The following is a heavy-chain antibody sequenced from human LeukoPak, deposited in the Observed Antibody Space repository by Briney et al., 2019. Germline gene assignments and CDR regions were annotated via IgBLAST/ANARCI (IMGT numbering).Heavy chain of an antibody. CDR2: INPNSGGT. CDR1: GYTFTGYY. D-gene: IGHD3-22*01. Sequence: ASVKVSCKASGYTFTGYYMHWVRQAPGQGLEWMGWINPNSGGTNYAQKFQGRVTMTRDTSISTAYMELSRLRSDDTAVYYCARDQYYYDSSGYSFEAFDIWGQGTMVTVSS. J-gene: IGHJ3*02. V-gene: IGHV1-2*02. CDR3: ARDQYYYDSSGYSFEAFDI.